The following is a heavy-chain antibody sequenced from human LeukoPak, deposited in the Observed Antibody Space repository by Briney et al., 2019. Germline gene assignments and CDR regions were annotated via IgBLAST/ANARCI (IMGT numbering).Heavy chain of an antibody. V-gene: IGHV3-23*01. J-gene: IGHJ6*02. D-gene: IGHD3-10*01. CDR1: GFTFSSYA. Sequence: GGSLRLSCAASGFTFSSYAMSWVRQAPGKGLEWGSAISGSGGSTYYADSVKGRFTISRHISKNTLYLQMNRRRAEDTAVYYCAKAAYFYGSDPYSMDVWGQGTTVTVSS. CDR3: AKAAYFYGSDPYSMDV. CDR2: ISGSGGST.